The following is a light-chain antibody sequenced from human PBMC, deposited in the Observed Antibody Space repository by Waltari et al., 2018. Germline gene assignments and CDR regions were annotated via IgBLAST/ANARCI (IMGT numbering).Light chain of an antibody. V-gene: IGKV1-39*01. CDR2: ETS. CDR3: QQTYSAPIT. Sequence: DIQMTQSPSSLSASLGDRVTITCRASQGVDRFSNWYQQKPGKAPKLLIYETSHLQSGVPSRFSGRESGTDFTLTITSLQPEDFATYFCQQTYSAPITFGQGTRLDIK. J-gene: IGKJ5*01. CDR1: QGVDRF.